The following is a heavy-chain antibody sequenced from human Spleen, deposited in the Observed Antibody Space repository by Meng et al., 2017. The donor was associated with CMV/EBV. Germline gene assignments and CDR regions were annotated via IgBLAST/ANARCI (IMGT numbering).Heavy chain of an antibody. D-gene: IGHD1-26*01. Sequence: QVQLVQSGAEGKKPGAPGKVSCKASGYTFTSYAMHWVRQAPGQRLEWMGWINAGNGNTKYSQKFQGRVTITRDTYASTAYMELSSLRSEDTAVYYCARKVGASTYWFGPWGQGTLVTVSS. CDR3: ARKVGASTYWFGP. CDR2: INAGNGNT. V-gene: IGHV1-3*01. J-gene: IGHJ5*02. CDR1: GYTFTSYA.